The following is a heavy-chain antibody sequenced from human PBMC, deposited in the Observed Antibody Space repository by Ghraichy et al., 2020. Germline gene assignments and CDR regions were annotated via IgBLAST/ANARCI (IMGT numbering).Heavy chain of an antibody. CDR2: IKQEGSEQ. V-gene: IGHV3-7*05. Sequence: GGSLRLSCAASGFTFSTHWMTWVRQAPGKGLEWVANIKQEGSEQYYLDSVKGRFTISRDNAKNSLYLQMNSLRAEDTAVYFCGRLLIAAAGPNWFDPWGQGTLLTVYS. CDR1: GFTFSTHW. CDR3: GRLLIAAAGPNWFDP. J-gene: IGHJ5*02. D-gene: IGHD6-13*01.